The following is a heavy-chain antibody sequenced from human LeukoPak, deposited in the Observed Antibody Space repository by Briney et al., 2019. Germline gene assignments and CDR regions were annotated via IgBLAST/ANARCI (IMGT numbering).Heavy chain of an antibody. CDR1: GGSITHYY. Sequence: PSETLSLTCTVSGGSITHYYWTWIRQPPGKTLEWIGYSYYSGSTKYNPSLESRVTISVDASKNQFSLKLSSVTAADTAVYYCARRVATTGRYYFDYWGPGALVTVSS. J-gene: IGHJ4*02. V-gene: IGHV4-59*08. D-gene: IGHD1-1*01. CDR3: ARRVATTGRYYFDY. CDR2: SYYSGST.